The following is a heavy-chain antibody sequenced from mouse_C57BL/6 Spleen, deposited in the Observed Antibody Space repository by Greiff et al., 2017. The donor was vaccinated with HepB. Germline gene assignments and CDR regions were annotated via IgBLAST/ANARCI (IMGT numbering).Heavy chain of an antibody. CDR1: GFNIKNTY. J-gene: IGHJ4*01. CDR3: APYDYADVSYAMDY. Sequence: EVQLKESVAELVRPGASVKLSCTASGFNIKNTYMHWVKQRPEQGLEWIGRIDPANGNTKYAPKFQGKATITADTSSNTAYLQLSSLTSEDTAIYYCAPYDYADVSYAMDYWGQGTSVTVSS. D-gene: IGHD2-4*01. V-gene: IGHV14-3*01. CDR2: IDPANGNT.